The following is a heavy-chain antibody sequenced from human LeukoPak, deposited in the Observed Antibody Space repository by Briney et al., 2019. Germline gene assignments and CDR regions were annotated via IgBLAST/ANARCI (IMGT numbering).Heavy chain of an antibody. D-gene: IGHD3-22*01. CDR1: GGSFSGYY. Sequence: PSETLSLTCAVYGGSFSGYYWSWIRQPPGKGLEWIGAINHSGSTNYNPSLKSRVTISVDTYKNQFSLKLSSVTVSNTAVYYCARRNSGYYYVRAFDICGQGTMVTVSS. V-gene: IGHV4-34*01. J-gene: IGHJ3*02. CDR3: ARRNSGYYYVRAFDI. CDR2: INHSGST.